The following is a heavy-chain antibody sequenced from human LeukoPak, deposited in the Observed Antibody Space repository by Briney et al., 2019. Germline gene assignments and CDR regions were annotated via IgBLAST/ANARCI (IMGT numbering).Heavy chain of an antibody. CDR2: IYYSGST. V-gene: IGHV4-59*01. Sequence: SLSLTCTVSGGSISSYYWSWIRQPPGKGLEWIGCIYYSGSTNYNPSLKSRVTISVDTSKNQFSLKLSSVTAADTAVYYCARDKGYSYGPPYWYFDLWGRGTLVTVSS. CDR3: ARDKGYSYGPPYWYFDL. J-gene: IGHJ2*01. CDR1: GGSISSYY. D-gene: IGHD5-18*01.